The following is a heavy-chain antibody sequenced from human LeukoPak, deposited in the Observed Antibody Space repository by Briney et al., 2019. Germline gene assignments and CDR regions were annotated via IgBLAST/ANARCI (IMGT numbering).Heavy chain of an antibody. J-gene: IGHJ4*02. CDR3: ARDRLGDYDHSGYYDK. D-gene: IGHD3-22*01. CDR1: GFTFSDYY. V-gene: IGHV3-11*04. Sequence: AGGSLRLSCAASGFTFSDYYMSWIRQAPGKGREWVSYICDSGRTIYYADSVKGRFTISRDNAKNSVYLQMNNLRAEDTAVYYCARDRLGDYDHSGYYDKWGQGTLVTVYS. CDR2: ICDSGRTI.